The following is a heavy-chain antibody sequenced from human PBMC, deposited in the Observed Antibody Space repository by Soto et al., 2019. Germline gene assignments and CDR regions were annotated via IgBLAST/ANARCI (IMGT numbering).Heavy chain of an antibody. J-gene: IGHJ4*02. CDR3: AADSGYDYAVGLFDY. CDR2: IYYSGST. Sequence: SETLSLTCTVSGGSISSGGYYWSWIRQHPGKGLEWIGYIYYSGSTYYNPSLKSRVTLSVDTSKNQFSLKLSSVTAADTAGYYCAADSGYDYAVGLFDYWGQGTLVTVSS. CDR1: GGSISSGGYY. V-gene: IGHV4-31*03. D-gene: IGHD5-12*01.